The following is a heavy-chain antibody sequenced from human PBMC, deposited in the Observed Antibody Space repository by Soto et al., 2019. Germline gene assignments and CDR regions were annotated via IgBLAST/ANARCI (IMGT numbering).Heavy chain of an antibody. V-gene: IGHV3-74*01. CDR1: GFTFSTYW. Sequence: HPGGSLRLSCAASGFTFSTYWMHWVRQAPGKGLVWVSRINPDGSTTGYADSVKGRFTISRDNAKNTLYLQMNSLRAEDTAVYYCVRDLGWLRDYWGQGTLVTVSS. CDR2: INPDGSTT. D-gene: IGHD5-12*01. J-gene: IGHJ4*02. CDR3: VRDLGWLRDY.